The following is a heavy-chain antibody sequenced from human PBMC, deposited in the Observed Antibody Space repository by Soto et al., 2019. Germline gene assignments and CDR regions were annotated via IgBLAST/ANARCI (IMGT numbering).Heavy chain of an antibody. CDR2: ISKGDYT. V-gene: IGHV3-21*01. Sequence: PGGSLRLSCTVSGFAFNNYGINWVRQAPGKGLEWVSSISKGDYTYYSDSVKGRFTISRDNAKNSVSLQMNTLRVEDTAVYYCAREDSIIIPAVSDFWGQGTLVTVS. J-gene: IGHJ4*02. CDR3: AREDSIIIPAVSDF. CDR1: GFAFNNYG. D-gene: IGHD2-2*01.